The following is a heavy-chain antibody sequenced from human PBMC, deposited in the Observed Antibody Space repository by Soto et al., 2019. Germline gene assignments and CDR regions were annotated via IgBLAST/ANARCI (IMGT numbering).Heavy chain of an antibody. CDR3: ARVGQQLPHMYNWFDL. V-gene: IGHV3-7*01. CDR2: IKPDGSEK. D-gene: IGHD4-4*01. CDR1: GFTFRNFW. J-gene: IGHJ5*02. Sequence: EVQLVESGGGLVQPGGSLRLSCAASGFTFRNFWMSWVRQAPGKGLEWVANIKPDGSEKKYVDSVKGRFTISRDNAKNSLYLQMNSLRDDDTAVYYCARVGQQLPHMYNWFDLWGQGTLLIVSS.